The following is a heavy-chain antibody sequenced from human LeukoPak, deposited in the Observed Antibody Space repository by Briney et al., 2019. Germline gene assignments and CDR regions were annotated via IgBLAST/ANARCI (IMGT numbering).Heavy chain of an antibody. CDR2: IIPIFGTA. Sequence: SVKVSCKASGGTFSSYAISWVRQAPGQGLEWMGGIIPIFGTANYAQKFQGRVTITADESTSTAYMGLSSLRSEDTAVYYCARARVLSGSGSYYRPLEFDYWGQGTLVTVSS. V-gene: IGHV1-69*13. CDR3: ARARVLSGSGSYYRPLEFDY. D-gene: IGHD3-10*01. J-gene: IGHJ4*02. CDR1: GGTFSSYA.